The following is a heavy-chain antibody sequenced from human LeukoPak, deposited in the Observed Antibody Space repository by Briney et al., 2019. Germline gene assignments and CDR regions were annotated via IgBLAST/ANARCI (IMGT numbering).Heavy chain of an antibody. D-gene: IGHD3-22*01. CDR2: IYYSGST. V-gene: IGHV4-59*01. CDR1: GGSISSYY. CDR3: ARERSIKYYDSSGYPSDAFDI. Sequence: SETLSLICTVSGGSISSYYWSWIRQPPGKGLEWIGYIYYSGSTNYNPSLKSRVTISVDTSKNQFSLKLSSVTAADTAVYYCARERSIKYYDSSGYPSDAFDIWGQGTMVTVSS. J-gene: IGHJ3*02.